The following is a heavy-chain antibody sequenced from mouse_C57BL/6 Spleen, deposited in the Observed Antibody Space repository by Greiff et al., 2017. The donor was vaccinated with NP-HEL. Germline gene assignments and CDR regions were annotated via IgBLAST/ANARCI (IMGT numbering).Heavy chain of an antibody. V-gene: IGHV14-4*01. CDR1: GFNIKDDY. D-gene: IGHD1-1*01. J-gene: IGHJ2*01. Sequence: VQLKQSGAELVRPGASVKLSCTASGFNIKDDYMHWVKQRPEQGLEWIGWIDPENGDTESASKFQGKATITADTSSNTAYLQLSSLTSEDTAVYYCTTWDGSSPFFDYWGQGTTLTVSS. CDR3: TTWDGSSPFFDY. CDR2: IDPENGDT.